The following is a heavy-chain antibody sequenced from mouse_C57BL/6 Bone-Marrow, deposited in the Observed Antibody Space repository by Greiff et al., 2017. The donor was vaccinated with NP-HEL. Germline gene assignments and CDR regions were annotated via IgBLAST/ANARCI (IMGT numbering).Heavy chain of an antibody. D-gene: IGHD1-1*01. CDR2: INYDGSST. Sequence: EVKLMESEGGLVQPGRSMKLSCTASGFTFSDYYMAWVRQVPEKGLEWVANINYDGSSTYYLDSLKSRFIISRDNAKNILYLQMSSLKSEDTATYYCAREITTVVATGYFDVWGTGTTVTVSS. V-gene: IGHV5-16*01. J-gene: IGHJ1*03. CDR1: GFTFSDYY. CDR3: AREITTVVATGYFDV.